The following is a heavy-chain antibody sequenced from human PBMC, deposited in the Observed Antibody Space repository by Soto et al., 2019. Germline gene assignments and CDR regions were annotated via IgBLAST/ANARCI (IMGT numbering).Heavy chain of an antibody. J-gene: IGHJ3*02. D-gene: IGHD3-10*02. CDR1: GFTFSSVW. CDR3: STNVSLDI. Sequence: EVQLVESGGGLVKPGGSLRLSCAASGFTFSSVWMNWVRQAPGKGLEWVGRIKNKMGGETTDYAAPVKGRFTISRDDSKNTVYLQMNSLKTEDAAVYYCSTNVSLDIWGPVTMVAVSS. CDR2: IKNKMGGETT. V-gene: IGHV3-15*07.